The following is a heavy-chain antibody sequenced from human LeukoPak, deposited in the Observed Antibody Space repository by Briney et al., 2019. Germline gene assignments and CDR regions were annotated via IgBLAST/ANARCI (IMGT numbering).Heavy chain of an antibody. CDR1: GGSISSGGYY. CDR3: ARVREDIVVVPAGVAGPNWFDP. V-gene: IGHV4-31*03. CDR2: IYYSGST. J-gene: IGHJ5*02. D-gene: IGHD2-2*01. Sequence: SQTLSLTCTVSGGSISSGGYYWSWIRQHPGKGLAWIGYIYYSGSTYYNPSLKSRVTISVDTSKNQFSPKLSSVTAADTAVYYCARVREDIVVVPAGVAGPNWFDPWGQGTLVTVSS.